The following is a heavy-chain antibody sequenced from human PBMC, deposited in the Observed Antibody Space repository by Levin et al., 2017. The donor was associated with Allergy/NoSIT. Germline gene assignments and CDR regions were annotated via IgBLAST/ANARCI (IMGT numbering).Heavy chain of an antibody. D-gene: IGHD1-26*01. V-gene: IGHV3-23*01. CDR3: AKVRAGMVGTGTDY. CDR1: GFVLSDYA. Sequence: GGSLRLSCAASGFVLSDYAMDWVRQAPGKGLEWVSSPSGSAGGTSYADSVEGQFGTPYYADSVKGRFTISRDAATNTLFLHMNNTRVEDTAFYYCAKVRAGMVGTGTDYWGQGTLVTVS. CDR2: PSGSAGGTSYADSVEGQFGTP. J-gene: IGHJ4*02.